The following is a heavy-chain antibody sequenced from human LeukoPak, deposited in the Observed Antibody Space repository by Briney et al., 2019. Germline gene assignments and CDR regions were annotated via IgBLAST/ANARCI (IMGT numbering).Heavy chain of an antibody. CDR3: AGYSTGWYFDY. V-gene: IGHV3-7*01. Sequence: GGSLRLSCAASGFTFSSYWMSWVRQAPGKGLEWVANIKKDGSEQYYVDSVKGRFTISRDNAKNSLYLQMNSLRAEDTAVYYCAGYSTGWYFDYWGQGTLVTVSS. D-gene: IGHD6-19*01. CDR2: IKKDGSEQ. CDR1: GFTFSSYW. J-gene: IGHJ4*02.